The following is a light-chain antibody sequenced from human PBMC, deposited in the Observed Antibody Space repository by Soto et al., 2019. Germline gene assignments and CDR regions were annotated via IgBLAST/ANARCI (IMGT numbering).Light chain of an antibody. Sequence: QSVLTQPPSASGTPGQRVFISCSGSSSNIGGTNYAYWYQQLPGAAPKLLMHSNNLRPSGVPERISGSKSATSASLAISGLRSEDEAVHYCASWDDRLGAVIFGGGTKVTVL. V-gene: IGLV1-47*02. J-gene: IGLJ2*01. CDR3: ASWDDRLGAVI. CDR2: SNN. CDR1: SSNIGGTNY.